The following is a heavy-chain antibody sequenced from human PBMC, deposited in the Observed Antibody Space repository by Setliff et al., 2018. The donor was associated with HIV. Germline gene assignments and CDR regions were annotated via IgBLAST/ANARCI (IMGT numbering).Heavy chain of an antibody. CDR1: GFTFSSYW. CDR2: ISDGGGGT. D-gene: IGHD2-15*01. J-gene: IGHJ4*02. CDR3: AKCGGVTCYSASWYFDY. Sequence: GGSLRLSCAASGFTFSSYWMHWVRQAPGKGLVWVSAISDGGGGTDYADSVKGRFTISRDNSKNTLYLQRNSLRAEDTAVYYCAKCGGVTCYSASWYFDYWGQGTLVTVSS. V-gene: IGHV3-23*01.